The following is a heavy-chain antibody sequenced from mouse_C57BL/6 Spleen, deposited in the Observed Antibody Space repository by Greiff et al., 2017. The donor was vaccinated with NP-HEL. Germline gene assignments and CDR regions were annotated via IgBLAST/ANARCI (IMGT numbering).Heavy chain of an antibody. J-gene: IGHJ3*01. CDR1: GYTFTDYY. CDR2: INPNNGGT. D-gene: IGHD3-2*02. CDR3: ARSGDSSGYPFAY. Sequence: EVQLQQSGPELVKPGASVKISCKASGYTFTDYYMNWVKQSHGKSLEWIGDINPNNGGTSYNQKFKGKATLTVDKSSSTAYMELRSLTSADSAVYYCARSGDSSGYPFAYWGQGTLVTVSA. V-gene: IGHV1-26*01.